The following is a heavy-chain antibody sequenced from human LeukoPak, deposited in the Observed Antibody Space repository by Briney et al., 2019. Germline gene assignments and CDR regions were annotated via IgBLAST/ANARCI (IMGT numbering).Heavy chain of an antibody. CDR2: IRSKVYGGTT. J-gene: IGHJ4*02. Sequence: KPGGSLRLSCTASGFTFGDYAMSWFRQAPGKGLEWVGFIRSKVYGGTTEYAASVKGRFTISRDDSKSIAYLQMDSLKTEDTAVYYCTRRSSSWFFDYWGQGTLVTVSS. D-gene: IGHD6-13*01. CDR1: GFTFGDYA. V-gene: IGHV3-49*05. CDR3: TRRSSSWFFDY.